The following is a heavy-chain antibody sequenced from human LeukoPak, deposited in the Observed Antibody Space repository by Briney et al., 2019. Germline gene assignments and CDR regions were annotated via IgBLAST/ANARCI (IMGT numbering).Heavy chain of an antibody. D-gene: IGHD3-10*01. CDR2: ISSSSSYI. J-gene: IGHJ6*03. Sequence: PGGSLRLSCAASGFTFSSYSMNWVRQAPGKGLGWVSSISSSSSYIYYADSVKGRFTISRDNAKNSLYLQMNSLRAEDTAVYYCARDRVLPYYYYYMDVWGKGTTVTISS. CDR1: GFTFSSYS. CDR3: ARDRVLPYYYYYMDV. V-gene: IGHV3-21*01.